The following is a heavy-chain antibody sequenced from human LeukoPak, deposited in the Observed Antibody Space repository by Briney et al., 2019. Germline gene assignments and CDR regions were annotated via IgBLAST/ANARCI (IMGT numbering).Heavy chain of an antibody. D-gene: IGHD2-21*02. V-gene: IGHV3-11*01. CDR3: ARVRRGGDSRYFDY. Sequence: PGGSLRLSCAASGITFTDYFMGWIRQAPGKGLEWVSHISRLGDTIDYADSVKGRFTISRDNAKNSLYLQMNSLRAEDTAVYFCARVRRGGDSRYFDYWGQGALVTVSS. CDR2: ISRLGDTI. CDR1: GITFTDYF. J-gene: IGHJ4*02.